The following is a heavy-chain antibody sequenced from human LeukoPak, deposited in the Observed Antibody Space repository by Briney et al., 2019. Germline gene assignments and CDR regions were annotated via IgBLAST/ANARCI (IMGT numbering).Heavy chain of an antibody. J-gene: IGHJ3*02. V-gene: IGHV1-46*01. CDR3: VSGRAWDAFDI. CDR2: INPSGGST. D-gene: IGHD2-15*01. Sequence: GASVKVSCKASVYTFTSYYMHWVRQAPGQGLEWMGIINPSGGSTSYAQKFQGRVTMTRDTSTSTVYMELSSLRSEDRAVYYCVSGRAWDAFDIWGQGTMVTVSS. CDR1: VYTFTSYY.